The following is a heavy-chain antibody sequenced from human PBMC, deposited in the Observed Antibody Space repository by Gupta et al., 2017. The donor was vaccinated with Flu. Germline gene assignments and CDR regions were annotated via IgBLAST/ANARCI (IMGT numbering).Heavy chain of an antibody. Sequence: FRQVPGKGLEWISGISASGSRTYYADSVKGRFTISRDTSKNTLYLQMNSLRADDTAIYYCAKNRVAGAISYYYGLDVWGQGTTVTVSS. CDR3: AKNRVAGAISYYYGLDV. J-gene: IGHJ6*02. V-gene: IGHV3-23*01. CDR2: ISASGSRT. D-gene: IGHD1-26*01.